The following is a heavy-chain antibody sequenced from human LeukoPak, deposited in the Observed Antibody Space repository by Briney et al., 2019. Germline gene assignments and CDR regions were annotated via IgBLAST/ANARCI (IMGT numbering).Heavy chain of an antibody. CDR1: GFTFSSYS. CDR3: ARSASSIFGVVIMDY. Sequence: GGSLRLSCAASGFTFSSYSMNWVRQAPGKGLEWVSSISSSSSYIYYADSVKGRFTISRDNAKNSLYLQMNSLRAEDTAVYYCARSASSIFGVVIMDYWGQGTLVTVSS. J-gene: IGHJ4*02. CDR2: ISSSSSYI. D-gene: IGHD3-3*02. V-gene: IGHV3-21*01.